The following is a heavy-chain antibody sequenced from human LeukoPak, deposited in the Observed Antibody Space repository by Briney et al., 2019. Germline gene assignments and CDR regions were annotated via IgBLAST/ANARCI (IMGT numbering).Heavy chain of an antibody. CDR3: ARDPHYDYVWGSYPTGVDP. Sequence: PSETLSLTCTVSSYSISSGYYWGWIRPPPGKGLEWIGSIYYSGSTYYNPSLKSRVTISVDTSKNQFSLKLSSVTAADTAVYYCARDPHYDYVWGSYPTGVDPWGQGTLVTVSS. D-gene: IGHD3-16*02. CDR2: IYYSGST. J-gene: IGHJ5*02. V-gene: IGHV4-38-2*02. CDR1: SYSISSGYY.